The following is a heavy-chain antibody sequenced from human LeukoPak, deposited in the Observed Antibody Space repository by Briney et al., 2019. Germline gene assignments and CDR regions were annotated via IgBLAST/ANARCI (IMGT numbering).Heavy chain of an antibody. D-gene: IGHD3-9*01. J-gene: IGHJ4*02. CDR1: GGSINHYY. V-gene: IGHV4-59*12. CDR2: VYYSGRT. CDR3: PSPQYDILTGYPSLLFDF. Sequence: SETLSLTCTVSGGSINHYYWNWIRRPPGKGLEYIGYVYYSGRTNYNPSLKSRVTISVDTSKNQFSLKLSSVTAADTAVFYYPSPQYDILTGYPSLLFDFWGQGGLVTVSS.